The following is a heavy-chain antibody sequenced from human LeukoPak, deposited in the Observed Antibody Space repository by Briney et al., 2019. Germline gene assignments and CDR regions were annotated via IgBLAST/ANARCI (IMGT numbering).Heavy chain of an antibody. CDR1: GYTFSSYG. V-gene: IGHV1-18*01. D-gene: IGHD3-3*01. Sequence: GASVKVSCKASGYTFSSYGISWVRQAPGQGLEWMGWISAYNGNTNYAQKLQGRVTMTTDTSTSTAYMELRSLRSDDTAVYYCARSPKYYDFWSGYSDPFDYWGQGTLVTVSS. J-gene: IGHJ4*02. CDR3: ARSPKYYDFWSGYSDPFDY. CDR2: ISAYNGNT.